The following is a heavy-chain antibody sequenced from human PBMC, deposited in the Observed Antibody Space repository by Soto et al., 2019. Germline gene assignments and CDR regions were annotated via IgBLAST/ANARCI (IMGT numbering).Heavy chain of an antibody. D-gene: IGHD2-15*01. CDR1: GFTFSSYS. Sequence: PVGSLRLSCAASGFTFSSYSMNWVRQAPGKGLEWVSSISSSSSYIYYADSVKGRFTISRDNAKNSLYLQMNSLRAEDTAVYYCARGPICSGGSCYEGGDYWGQGTLVTVSS. J-gene: IGHJ4*02. V-gene: IGHV3-21*01. CDR2: ISSSSSYI. CDR3: ARGPICSGGSCYEGGDY.